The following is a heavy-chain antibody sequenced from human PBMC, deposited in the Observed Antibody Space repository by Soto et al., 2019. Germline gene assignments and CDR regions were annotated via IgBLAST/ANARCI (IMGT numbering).Heavy chain of an antibody. CDR3: ARSLPRYDEFDY. J-gene: IGHJ4*02. V-gene: IGHV1-18*01. CDR1: GYSFTSYG. CDR2: ISAYNGNT. Sequence: GTSVKVSCKASGYSFTSYGISWVRQAPGQGLEWMGWISAYNGNTNYAQKLQGRVTMTTDTSTSTAYMELRSLRSDDTAVYYCARSLPRYDEFDYWGQGTLVTVSS. D-gene: IGHD5-12*01.